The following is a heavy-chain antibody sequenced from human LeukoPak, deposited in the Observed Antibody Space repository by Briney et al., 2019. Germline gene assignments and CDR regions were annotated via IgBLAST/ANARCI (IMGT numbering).Heavy chain of an antibody. Sequence: GGSLRLSCAASGFTFSSYNMNWVRQAPGKGLEGVSSISSSSSYIYYADSVKGRFTISRDNAKNSLYLQMNSLRAEDTAVYYCARVLAGTLDFWGQGTLVTVSS. CDR1: GFTFSSYN. CDR2: ISSSSSYI. V-gene: IGHV3-21*01. J-gene: IGHJ4*02. D-gene: IGHD6-19*01. CDR3: ARVLAGTLDF.